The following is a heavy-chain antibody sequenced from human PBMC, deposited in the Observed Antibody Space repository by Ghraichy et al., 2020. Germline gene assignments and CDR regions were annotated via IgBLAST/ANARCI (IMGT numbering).Heavy chain of an antibody. CDR2: IWYDGSNK. CDR3: AREAGGLAAKGLADY. D-gene: IGHD2-15*01. CDR1: GFTFSSYG. J-gene: IGHJ4*02. V-gene: IGHV3-33*01. Sequence: GGSLRLSCAASGFTFSSYGMHWVRQAPGKGLEWVAVIWYDGSNKYYADSVKGRFTISRDNSKNTLYLQMNSLRAEDTAVYYCAREAGGLAAKGLADYWGQGTLVTVSS.